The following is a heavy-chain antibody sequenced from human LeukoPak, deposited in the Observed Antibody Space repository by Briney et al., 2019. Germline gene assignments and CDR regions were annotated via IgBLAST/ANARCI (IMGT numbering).Heavy chain of an antibody. Sequence: GTVKVSCKASGYTFSDYYIHWVRQAPGQGLEWMGMISTSGGSTSYAQKFQGRVTMTRDTSTSTVYMDLNSLRSEDTAVYFCARSIRGCSSTPCYEDYWGQGTLVTVS. V-gene: IGHV1-46*01. J-gene: IGHJ4*02. CDR3: ARSIRGCSSTPCYEDY. CDR2: ISTSGGST. CDR1: GYTFSDYY. D-gene: IGHD2-2*01.